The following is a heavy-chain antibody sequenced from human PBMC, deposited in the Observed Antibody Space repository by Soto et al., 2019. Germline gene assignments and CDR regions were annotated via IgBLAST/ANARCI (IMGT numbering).Heavy chain of an antibody. D-gene: IGHD6-19*01. Sequence: QVQLVESGGGVVQPGRSLRLSCAASGFTFSSYCMHWVRQAPGKGLEWVAVVWYDGSNKYYADSVKGRFTISRDNSKNTLYLQMSSLRAEDTALYYCARVSVYSSGWYTIDYWGQGSLVSVSS. CDR3: ARVSVYSSGWYTIDY. J-gene: IGHJ4*02. CDR1: GFTFSSYC. CDR2: VWYDGSNK. V-gene: IGHV3-33*01.